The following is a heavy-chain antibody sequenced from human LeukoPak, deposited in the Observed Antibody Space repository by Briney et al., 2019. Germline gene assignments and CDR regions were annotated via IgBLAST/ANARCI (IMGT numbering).Heavy chain of an antibody. CDR1: GGSISSGDYF. CDR2: IYYSGST. D-gene: IGHD6-13*01. J-gene: IGHJ5*02. Sequence: PSETLSLTCTVSGGSISSGDYFWSWIRQPPGKGLEWIGYIYYSGSTYYNPSLKSRVTISVDTSKNQFSLKLSSVTAADTAVYYCARLWAAAGNWFDPWGQGTLVTVSS. CDR3: ARLWAAAGNWFDP. V-gene: IGHV4-30-4*01.